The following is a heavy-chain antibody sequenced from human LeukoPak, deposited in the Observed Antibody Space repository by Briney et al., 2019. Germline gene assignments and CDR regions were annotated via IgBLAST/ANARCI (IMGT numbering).Heavy chain of an antibody. CDR3: ARVLSGSNYAMDV. V-gene: IGHV3-53*01. D-gene: IGHD1-26*01. J-gene: IGHJ6*02. CDR1: GFTVSSNY. Sequence: GGSLRLSCAASGFTVSSNYMSWVRQAPGKGLEWVSVIYTGGSTYYEDSVKGRFTISRDNSKNTLYLQMNSLRTEDTVVYYCARVLSGSNYAMDVWGQGTTVTVSS. CDR2: IYTGGST.